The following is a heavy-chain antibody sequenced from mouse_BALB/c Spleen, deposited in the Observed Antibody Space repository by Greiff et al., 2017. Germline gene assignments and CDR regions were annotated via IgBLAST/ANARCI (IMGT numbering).Heavy chain of an antibody. D-gene: IGHD2-4*01. CDR2: IDPETGGT. Sequence: QVQLQQSGAELVRPGASVTLSCKASGYTFTDYEMHWVKQTPVHGLEWIGAIDPETGGTAYNQKFKGKATLTADKSSSTAYMELRSLTSEDSAVYYCTRGGDYDQAWFAYWGQGTLVTVSA. CDR3: TRGGDYDQAWFAY. J-gene: IGHJ3*01. V-gene: IGHV1-15*01. CDR1: GYTFTDYE.